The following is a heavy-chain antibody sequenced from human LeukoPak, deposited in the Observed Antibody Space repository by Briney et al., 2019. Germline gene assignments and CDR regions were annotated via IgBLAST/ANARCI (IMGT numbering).Heavy chain of an antibody. D-gene: IGHD6-19*01. Sequence: GGSLRLSCAASGLTFSSYGMHWVRQAPGKGLEWVAVIWNDGSNKYYADSVKGRFTISRDNSKNTLFLQMNSLRAEDTAVYYCAKVGIAVAGTGFYFDYWGQGTLVTVSS. CDR3: AKVGIAVAGTGFYFDY. CDR2: IWNDGSNK. J-gene: IGHJ4*02. CDR1: GLTFSSYG. V-gene: IGHV3-33*06.